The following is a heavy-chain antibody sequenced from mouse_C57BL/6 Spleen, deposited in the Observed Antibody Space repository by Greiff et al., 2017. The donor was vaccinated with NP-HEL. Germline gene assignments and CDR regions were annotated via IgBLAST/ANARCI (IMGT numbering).Heavy chain of an antibody. Sequence: QVQLQQPGAELVRPGSSVKLSCKASGYTFPSYWMHWVKQRPIQGLEWIGNIDPSDSETHYNQKFKDKATLTVDKSSSTAYMQLSSLTSEDSAVYYCARAITTVVAGAMDYWGQGTSVTVSS. D-gene: IGHD1-1*01. V-gene: IGHV1-52*01. CDR3: ARAITTVVAGAMDY. CDR1: GYTFPSYW. J-gene: IGHJ4*01. CDR2: IDPSDSET.